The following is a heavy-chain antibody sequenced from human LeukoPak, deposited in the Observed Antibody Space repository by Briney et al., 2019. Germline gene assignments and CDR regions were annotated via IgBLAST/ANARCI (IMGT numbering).Heavy chain of an antibody. V-gene: IGHV4-61*02. J-gene: IGHJ5*02. CDR1: GGSISSGSYY. D-gene: IGHD3-10*01. CDR2: IYTSGST. CDR3: ARERITTIGGFDP. Sequence: SETLSLTCTVSGGSISSGSYYWSWIRQPAGKGLEWIGRIYTSGSTNYNPSLKSRVTISVDTSKNQFSLKLSSVTAADTAVYYCARERITTIGGFDPWGQGTLVTVSS.